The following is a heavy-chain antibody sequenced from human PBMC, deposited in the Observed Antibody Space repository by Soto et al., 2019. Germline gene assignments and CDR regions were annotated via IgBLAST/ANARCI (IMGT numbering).Heavy chain of an antibody. D-gene: IGHD6-19*01. CDR1: GYSFTNYG. Sequence: QDQFVQSGAEVKKPGASVTVSCKASGYSFTNYGVTWVRQAPGQGLEWMGWISAFNGNTHYAQNLQGRVNMTTDASKRTAYMELRSLGSDDTAVYYCARDRGVAPPVAGNTHYYYYMDVWGKGTTVTVSS. CDR3: ARDRGVAPPVAGNTHYYYYMDV. CDR2: ISAFNGNT. V-gene: IGHV1-18*01. J-gene: IGHJ6*03.